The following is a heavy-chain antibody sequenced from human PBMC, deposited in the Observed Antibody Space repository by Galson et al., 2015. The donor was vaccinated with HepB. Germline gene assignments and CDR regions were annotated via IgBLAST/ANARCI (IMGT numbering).Heavy chain of an antibody. D-gene: IGHD2-15*01. J-gene: IGHJ4*01. CDR1: GYTFTGYY. V-gene: IGHV1-2*02. CDR3: ARSAVMVAASDY. CDR2: INPNSGGT. Sequence: SVKVSCKASGYTFTGYYMRWVRQAPGQGLEWMGWINPNSGGTNYAQKFQGRVTMTRDTSISTAYMELSRLRSDDTAVYYCARSAVMVAASDYWGHGTLATASP.